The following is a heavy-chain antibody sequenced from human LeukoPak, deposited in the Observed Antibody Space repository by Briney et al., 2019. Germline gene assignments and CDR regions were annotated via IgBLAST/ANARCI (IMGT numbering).Heavy chain of an antibody. Sequence: GGSLTLSCEASGFTFSNYWMSWVRQAPGKGLEGVANIKEDGSEKYHVDSVMGRFTISRDNAKNSLYLQMNSLRVEDTAVYYCAGDKELGSQRGSSFDYWGQGTLLTVSS. D-gene: IGHD1-7*01. CDR2: IKEDGSEK. V-gene: IGHV3-7*01. CDR3: AGDKELGSQRGSSFDY. CDR1: GFTFSNYW. J-gene: IGHJ4*02.